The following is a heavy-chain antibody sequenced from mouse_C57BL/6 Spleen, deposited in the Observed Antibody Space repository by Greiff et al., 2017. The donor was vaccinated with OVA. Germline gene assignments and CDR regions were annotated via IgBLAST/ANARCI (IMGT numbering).Heavy chain of an antibody. CDR2: IWSGGST. V-gene: IGHV2-2*01. CDR1: GFSLTSYG. CDR3: ARWDSNYEGNFDY. D-gene: IGHD2-5*01. Sequence: QVQLKQSGPGLVQPSQSLSTTCTVSGFSLTSYGVHWVRQSPGKGLEWLGVIWSGGSTDYNAAFISRLSISKDNSKSQVFFKMNSLQADDTAIYYCARWDSNYEGNFDYWGQGTTLTVSS. J-gene: IGHJ2*01.